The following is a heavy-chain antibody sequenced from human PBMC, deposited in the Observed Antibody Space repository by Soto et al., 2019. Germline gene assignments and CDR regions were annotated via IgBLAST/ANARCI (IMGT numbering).Heavy chain of an antibody. V-gene: IGHV1-3*01. D-gene: IGHD2-21*02. CDR2: INAGNGNT. Sequence: EASVKVSCKASGYTFTSYAMHWVRQAPGQRLEWMGWINAGNGNTKYSQKFQGRVTITRDTSASTAYMELSSLRSEDTAVYYCARSIVVVTALDYWGQGTLVTVSS. CDR1: GYTFTSYA. CDR3: ARSIVVVTALDY. J-gene: IGHJ4*02.